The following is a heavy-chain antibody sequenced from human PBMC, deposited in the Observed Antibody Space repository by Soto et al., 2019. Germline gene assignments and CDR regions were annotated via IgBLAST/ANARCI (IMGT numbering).Heavy chain of an antibody. D-gene: IGHD4-17*01. V-gene: IGHV4-31*03. CDR3: ARGFIGNDYGGKPTPYYFDY. CDR1: GGSISSGGYY. CDR2: IYYSGST. Sequence: QVQLQESGPGLVKPSQTLSLTCTVSGGSISSGGYYWSWIRQHPGKGLEWIGYIYYSGSTYYNPSLKSRVTISGDTSKNQFSLKLSSVTAADTAVYYCARGFIGNDYGGKPTPYYFDYWGQGTLVTVSS. J-gene: IGHJ4*02.